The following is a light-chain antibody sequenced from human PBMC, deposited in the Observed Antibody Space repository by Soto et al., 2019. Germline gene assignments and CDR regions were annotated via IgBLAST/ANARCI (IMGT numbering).Light chain of an antibody. Sequence: EIVLTQSPGTLSLSPGERATLSCRASQSVGDFLAWYQQKPGQAPRLLIYDASNRDTGVPARFSGSGSGTDFTLTISNLVPEDSAVYYCQQRSGWPPLTFGGGTKVAIK. CDR3: QQRSGWPPLT. V-gene: IGKV3-11*01. CDR2: DAS. CDR1: QSVGDF. J-gene: IGKJ4*01.